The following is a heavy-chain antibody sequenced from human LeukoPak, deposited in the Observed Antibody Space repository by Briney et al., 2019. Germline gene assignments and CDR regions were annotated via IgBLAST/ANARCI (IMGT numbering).Heavy chain of an antibody. V-gene: IGHV5-51*01. CDR2: IYPGDSDT. CDR3: ARHKGFSSAWYADY. D-gene: IGHD6-19*01. CDR1: GYTFTTYW. Sequence: GESLKISCKGSGYTFTTYWIGWVRQMPGKGLEWMGIIYPGDSDTRKSPSFQGQVTISADKSINTAYLQWSSLKASDTAMYYCARHKGFSSAWYADYWGQGTQVTVAS. J-gene: IGHJ4*02.